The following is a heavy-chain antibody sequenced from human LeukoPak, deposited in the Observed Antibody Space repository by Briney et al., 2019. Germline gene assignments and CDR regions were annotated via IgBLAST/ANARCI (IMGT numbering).Heavy chain of an antibody. CDR3: ARGGYSRGQGSPFDF. J-gene: IGHJ4*02. CDR2: INTKTGNP. Sequence: GASVKVSCKASGYTFTNYPMIWVRQAPGQGLEWMGWINTKTGNPTYAQGRTGRFVFSLDTSVSTAFLQITSLQAEDTAIYHCARGGYSRGQGSPFDFWGQGTLVTVSS. V-gene: IGHV7-4-1*02. D-gene: IGHD6-19*01. CDR1: GYTFTNYP.